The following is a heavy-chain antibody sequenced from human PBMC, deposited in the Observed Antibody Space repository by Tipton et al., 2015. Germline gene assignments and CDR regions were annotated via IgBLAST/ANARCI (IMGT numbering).Heavy chain of an antibody. CDR1: SDSISKYY. Sequence: TLSLTCSVSSDSISKYYWSWIRQPPGKELEWIGYIQYSGSTNYNPSLKSRVTISVDTSKTQFSLKMSSMTASDTAVYYCARARGRHGGLFDSWGQGIRVTVSS. D-gene: IGHD4-23*01. CDR3: ARARGRHGGLFDS. V-gene: IGHV4-59*01. CDR2: IQYSGST. J-gene: IGHJ4*02.